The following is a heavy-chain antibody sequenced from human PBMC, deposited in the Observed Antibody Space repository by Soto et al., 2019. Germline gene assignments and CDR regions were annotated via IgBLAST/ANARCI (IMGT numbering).Heavy chain of an antibody. CDR3: AKDHEQQLVLLYDYYMDV. V-gene: IGHV3-30*18. CDR1: GFTVSSYG. D-gene: IGHD6-13*01. CDR2: ISYDGSNK. Sequence: QVQLVESGGGVVQPGRSLRLSCAASGFTVSSYGMHWVRQAPGKGLEWVAVISYDGSNKYYADSVKGRFTISRDNSKNTLYLQMNSLRAEDTAVYYCAKDHEQQLVLLYDYYMDVWGKGTTVTVSS. J-gene: IGHJ6*03.